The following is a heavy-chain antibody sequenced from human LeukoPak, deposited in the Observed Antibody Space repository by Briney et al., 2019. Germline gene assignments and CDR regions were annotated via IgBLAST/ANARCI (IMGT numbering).Heavy chain of an antibody. CDR1: GFTFSSYW. CDR3: AKDQEDIVATIGDY. J-gene: IGHJ4*02. V-gene: IGHV3-74*01. D-gene: IGHD5-12*01. Sequence: GGSLRLSCAASGFTFSSYWMHWVRQAPGKGLVWVSRINTDGSSTSYADSVKGRFTISRDNAKNTLYLQMNSLRAEDTAVYYCAKDQEDIVATIGDYWGQGTLVTVSS. CDR2: INTDGSST.